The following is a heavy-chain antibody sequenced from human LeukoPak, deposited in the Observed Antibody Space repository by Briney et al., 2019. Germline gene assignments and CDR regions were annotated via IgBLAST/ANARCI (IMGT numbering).Heavy chain of an antibody. CDR1: GGSINNYY. D-gene: IGHD6-19*01. Sequence: SETLSLTCTVSGGSINNYYWSWIRQPPGKGLEWIAYIYYTGGSTNYNPSLKSRVTISVDTSNNQFSLKLNSVTAADTAVYYCARASGIAVAGADYWGQGTLVTVSS. CDR3: ARASGIAVAGADY. CDR2: IYYTGGST. J-gene: IGHJ4*02. V-gene: IGHV4-59*01.